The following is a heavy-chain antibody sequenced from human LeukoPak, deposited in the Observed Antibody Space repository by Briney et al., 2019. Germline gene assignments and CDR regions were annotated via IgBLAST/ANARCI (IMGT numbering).Heavy chain of an antibody. CDR2: ISGSGGST. CDR3: ARLVPATNYFDY. CDR1: GFTFSSYA. V-gene: IGHV3-23*01. J-gene: IGHJ4*02. Sequence: PGGSLRLSCAGSGFTFSSYAMSWVRQAPGKGLEWVSSISGSGGSTSYADSVKGRFTISRDNSKNTLYLQMNSLRGEDTAVYYCARLVPATNYFDYWGQGTLVTVST. D-gene: IGHD2-2*01.